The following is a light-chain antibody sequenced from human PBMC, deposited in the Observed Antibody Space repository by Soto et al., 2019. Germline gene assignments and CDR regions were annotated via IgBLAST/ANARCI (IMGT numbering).Light chain of an antibody. CDR3: SSYTTSNTRQIV. Sequence: QSVLTQPASVSGSPGQSITIPNTGNSSDVGGYNYVSWYQHHPGKAPKLMIFDVSNRPSGVSNRFSGSKSGNTASLTISGLQPEDEADYYCSSYTTSNTRQIVFGTGTKVTVL. CDR1: SSDVGGYNY. V-gene: IGLV2-14*03. CDR2: DVS. J-gene: IGLJ1*01.